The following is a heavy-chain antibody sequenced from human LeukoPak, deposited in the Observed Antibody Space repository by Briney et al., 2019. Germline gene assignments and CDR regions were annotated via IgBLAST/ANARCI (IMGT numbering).Heavy chain of an antibody. CDR3: ARTFGYSSGWYDY. V-gene: IGHV3-30*04. J-gene: IGHJ4*02. CDR2: ISYDGSNK. D-gene: IGHD6-19*01. Sequence: PGRSLRLSCAASGFTFSSYAMHWVRQAPGKGLEGVAVISYDGSNKYYADSVKGRFTISRDNSKNTLYLQMNSLRAEDTAVYYCARTFGYSSGWYDYWGQGTLVTVSS. CDR1: GFTFSSYA.